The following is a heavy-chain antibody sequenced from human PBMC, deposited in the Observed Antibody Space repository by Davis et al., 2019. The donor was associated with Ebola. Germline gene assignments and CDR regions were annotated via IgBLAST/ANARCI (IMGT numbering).Heavy chain of an antibody. CDR3: AREVQGTNEFDN. CDR2: ISYDGSNK. CDR1: GFTFSSYG. D-gene: IGHD2-8*01. Sequence: GGSLRLSCAASGFTFSSYGMHWVPQASGKGLEWVAVISYDGSNKYYADSVKGRFTISRDNSKNTLYLQMNSLRAEETAVYYCAREVQGTNEFDNWGQGTLVTVSS. V-gene: IGHV3-30*03. J-gene: IGHJ4*02.